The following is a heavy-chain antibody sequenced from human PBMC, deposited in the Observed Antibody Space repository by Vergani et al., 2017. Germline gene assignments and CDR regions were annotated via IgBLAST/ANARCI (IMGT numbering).Heavy chain of an antibody. CDR3: ARVNTGTIGHLYYYYYIDV. V-gene: IGHV4-34*01. Sequence: QVQLQQWGGGLLKPSETLSLTCVVNGGSFTSYHWTWIRQSPGEGLEWVGDIDHTGRPYYNPSLKSRLTMSVDKSRNQFSLSLTSVTATDTAIYFCARVNTGTIGHLYYYYYIDVWGQGTAVTVS. CDR1: GGSFTSYH. CDR2: IDHTGRP. D-gene: IGHD4-11*01. J-gene: IGHJ6*03.